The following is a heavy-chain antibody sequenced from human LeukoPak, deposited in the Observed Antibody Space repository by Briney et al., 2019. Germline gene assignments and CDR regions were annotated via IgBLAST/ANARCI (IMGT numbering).Heavy chain of an antibody. J-gene: IGHJ4*02. CDR1: GFTFSGHW. CDR3: ARDMAVGGYDGEFDN. V-gene: IGHV3-74*01. Sequence: GGSLRLSCAASGFTFSGHWMHWVRQAPGKGLVWVSGISSDGSSTNYADSVKGRFTISRDNAKNTLNLQMNSLRAEDTAVYYCARDMAVGGYDGEFDNWGQGTLVTVSS. CDR2: ISSDGSST. D-gene: IGHD5-12*01.